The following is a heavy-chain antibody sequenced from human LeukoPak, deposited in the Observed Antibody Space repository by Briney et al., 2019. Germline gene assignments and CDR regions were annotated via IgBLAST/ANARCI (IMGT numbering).Heavy chain of an antibody. J-gene: IGHJ4*02. CDR3: ARGVRFGELLPLDH. CDR2: INHSGST. V-gene: IGHV4-34*01. D-gene: IGHD3-10*01. Sequence: SETLSLTCAVYGGSFSGYYWSWIRQPPGKGLEWIGEINHSGSTNYNPSLKSRVTISVDTSKNQFSLKLSSVTAADTAVYYCARGVRFGELLPLDHWGQGTLVTVSS. CDR1: GGSFSGYY.